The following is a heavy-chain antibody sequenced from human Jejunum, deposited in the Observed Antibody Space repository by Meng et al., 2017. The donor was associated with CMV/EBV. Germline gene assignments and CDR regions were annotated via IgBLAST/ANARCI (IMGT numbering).Heavy chain of an antibody. CDR3: VRSPSMLDAFDL. V-gene: IGHV3-30*03. J-gene: IGHJ3*01. D-gene: IGHD2-8*01. CDR2: TSDEEDSK. CDR1: GRVFRNNE. Sequence: SGRVFRNNELDWVRQKPGRGLEWLALTSDEEDSKYCAMSGRGRFTISKDNSENTVVLEMNSLGPEDTAVYYCVRSPSMLDAFDLWGQGTLVTVSS.